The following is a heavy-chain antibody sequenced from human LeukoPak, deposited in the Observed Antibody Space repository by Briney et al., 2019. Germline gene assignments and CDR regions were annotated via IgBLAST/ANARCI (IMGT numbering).Heavy chain of an antibody. Sequence: PGGSLRLSCAASGFTFSDFYMSWIRQAPGKGLEWLSDISSSSTDTNYADSVKGRFTISRDNAKNSLFLQLDSLRAEDTAVYYCARKTYYYDSGSYSKSYYFDYWGQGTLVTVSS. J-gene: IGHJ4*02. V-gene: IGHV3-11*06. CDR1: GFTFSDFY. CDR2: ISSSSTDT. CDR3: ARKTYYYDSGSYSKSYYFDY. D-gene: IGHD3-10*01.